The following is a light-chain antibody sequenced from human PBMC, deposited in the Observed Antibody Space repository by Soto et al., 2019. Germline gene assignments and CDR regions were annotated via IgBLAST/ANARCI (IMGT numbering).Light chain of an antibody. CDR1: QSVTSNY. J-gene: IGKJ4*01. V-gene: IGKV3-20*01. CDR3: QQCGTSPLT. Sequence: EIVLTQSPGTLSLSPGERATLSCRARQSVTSNYLAWYQQKPGQAPRLLIYGVSSRATGIPDRFSGSGSGTDFTLTISRVEPEDFAVYFCQQCGTSPLTFGGGTKVDIK. CDR2: GVS.